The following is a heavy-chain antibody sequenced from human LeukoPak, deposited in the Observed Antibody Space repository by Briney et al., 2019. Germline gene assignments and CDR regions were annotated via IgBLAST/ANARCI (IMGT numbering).Heavy chain of an antibody. V-gene: IGHV4-34*09. CDR1: GGSFSGYY. CDR2: INHSGST. CDR3: ARDSRPQYYDFWSGYSGMDV. D-gene: IGHD3-3*01. Sequence: SETLSLTCAVYGGSFSGYYWSWIRQPPGKGLEWIGEINHSGSTNYNPSLKSRVTISVDTSKNRFSLKLSSVTAADTAVYYCARDSRPQYYDFWSGYSGMDVWGQGTTVTVSS. J-gene: IGHJ6*02.